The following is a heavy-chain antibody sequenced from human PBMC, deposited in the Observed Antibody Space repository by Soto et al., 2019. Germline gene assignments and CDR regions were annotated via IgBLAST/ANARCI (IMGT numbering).Heavy chain of an antibody. CDR3: ARVGYYGSGSYYNRLSWFDP. CDR1: GYSISSGYY. J-gene: IGHJ5*02. Sequence: SETLSLTCAVSGYSISSGYYWGWIRQPPGKGLEWIGSIYHSGSTYYNPSLKSRATISVDTSKNQFSLKLSSVTAADTAVYYCARVGYYGSGSYYNRLSWFDPWGQGTLVTVSS. CDR2: IYHSGST. V-gene: IGHV4-38-2*01. D-gene: IGHD3-10*01.